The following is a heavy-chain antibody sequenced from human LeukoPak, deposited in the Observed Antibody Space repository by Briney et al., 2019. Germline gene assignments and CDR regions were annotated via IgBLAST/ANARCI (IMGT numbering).Heavy chain of an antibody. CDR1: GFTFSSYG. J-gene: IGHJ4*02. V-gene: IGHV3-33*01. CDR2: IWYDGSNK. D-gene: IGHD6-13*01. CDR3: ARGRDSSSWYEYYFDY. Sequence: GGSLRLSCAASGFTFSSYGMHWVRQAPGKGLEWVAVIWYDGSNKYYADSVKGRFTISRDNSKNTLYLQMNSLRAEDTAVYYCARGRDSSSWYEYYFDYWGQETLVTVSS.